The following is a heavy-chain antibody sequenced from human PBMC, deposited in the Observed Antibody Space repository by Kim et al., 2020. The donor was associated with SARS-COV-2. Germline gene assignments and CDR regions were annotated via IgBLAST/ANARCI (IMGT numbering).Heavy chain of an antibody. V-gene: IGHV3-21*01. CDR2: ISSSSSYI. CDR3: ARDQGGWNYVPFDY. D-gene: IGHD1-7*01. Sequence: GGSLRLSCAASGFTFSSYSMNWVRQAPGKGLEWVSSISSSSSYIYYADSVKGRFTISRDNAKNSLYLQMNSLRAEDTAVYYCARDQGGWNYVPFDYWGQGTLVTVSS. J-gene: IGHJ4*02. CDR1: GFTFSSYS.